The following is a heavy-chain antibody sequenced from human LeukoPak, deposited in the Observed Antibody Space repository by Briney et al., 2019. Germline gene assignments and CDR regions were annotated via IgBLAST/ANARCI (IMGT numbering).Heavy chain of an antibody. V-gene: IGHV1-69*13. D-gene: IGHD2-15*01. CDR3: AILVGYCSGGSCLSPFDY. CDR2: IIPIFGTA. J-gene: IGHJ4*02. CDR1: GGTFSSYA. Sequence: GASVKVSWKASGGTFSSYAISWVRQAPEQGLEWMGGIIPIFGTANYAQKFQGRVTITADESTSTAYMELSSLRSEDTAVYYCAILVGYCSGGSCLSPFDYWGQGTLVTVSS.